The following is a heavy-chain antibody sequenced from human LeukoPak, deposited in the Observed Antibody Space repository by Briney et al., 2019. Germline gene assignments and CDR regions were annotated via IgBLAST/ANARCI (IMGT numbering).Heavy chain of an antibody. CDR1: GSTFSSYS. Sequence: GGSLRLSCAASGSTFSSYSMNWVRQAPGKGLEWVSSISSSSSYIYYADSVKGRFTISRDNAKNSLYLQMNSLRAEDTAVYYCARAPPYCSSTSCTSDYWGQGTLVTVSS. CDR2: ISSSSSYI. CDR3: ARAPPYCSSTSCTSDY. V-gene: IGHV3-21*01. D-gene: IGHD2-2*01. J-gene: IGHJ4*02.